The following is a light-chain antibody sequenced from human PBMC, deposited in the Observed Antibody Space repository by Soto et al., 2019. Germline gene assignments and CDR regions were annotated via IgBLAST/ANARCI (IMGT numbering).Light chain of an antibody. Sequence: EIVLTQSPATLSLSPGERASLSCRASQSVTTYLAWYQQKPGQAPRLLIYDASKRATGVPARFSGSGSGTDFTLTISSLESEDFAVYYCQQRSKWPRLFGGGTKVEIK. CDR2: DAS. J-gene: IGKJ4*01. V-gene: IGKV3-11*01. CDR3: QQRSKWPRL. CDR1: QSVTTY.